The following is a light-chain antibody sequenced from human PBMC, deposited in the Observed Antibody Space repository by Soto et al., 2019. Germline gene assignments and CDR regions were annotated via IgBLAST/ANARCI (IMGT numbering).Light chain of an antibody. Sequence: QSVLTQPPSVSFAPGQRVTMSCAGGSSNIGAGFEVHWYQHLPGTAPRLLIYANKNRPSGVPDRFSGSKSGTSASLAITGLQAEDEADYYCQSYDSTLNASYVFGSGTKVTVL. CDR2: ANK. J-gene: IGLJ1*01. CDR1: SSNIGAGFE. CDR3: QSYDSTLNASYV. V-gene: IGLV1-40*01.